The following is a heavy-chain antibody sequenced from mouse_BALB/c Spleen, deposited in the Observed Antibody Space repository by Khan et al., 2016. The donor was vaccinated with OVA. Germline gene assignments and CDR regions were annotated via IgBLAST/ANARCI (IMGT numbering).Heavy chain of an antibody. V-gene: IGHV1S22*01. D-gene: IGHD2-14*01. J-gene: IGHJ2*01. CDR1: GYTFTSYW. CDR3: TRGEYDGGY. CDR2: IYPGSGST. Sequence: LQQPGSELVRPGASVKLSCKASGYTFTSYWMHWVKQRPGQGLEWIGNIYPGSGSTNYDEKFKSKATLTVDTSSSTAYMQLSSLTSEDSAVYYCTRGEYDGGYWGQGTTLTVSS.